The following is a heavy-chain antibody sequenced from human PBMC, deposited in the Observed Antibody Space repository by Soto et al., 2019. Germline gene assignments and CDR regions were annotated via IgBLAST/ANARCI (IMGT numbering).Heavy chain of an antibody. CDR1: GGSITSSY. J-gene: IGHJ6*02. V-gene: IGHV4-59*01. CDR3: ARGEDAFCYYRLDV. CDR2: IYDTGISGYTPST. Sequence: SETLSLTCTVSGGSITSSYWSWIRRPPGKGLEWIAYIYDTGISGYTPSTSYNPSLKSRVTMSVDTSKSQFSLKLTSVTAADPAVYYCARGEDAFCYYRLDVWGQGITVTVSS.